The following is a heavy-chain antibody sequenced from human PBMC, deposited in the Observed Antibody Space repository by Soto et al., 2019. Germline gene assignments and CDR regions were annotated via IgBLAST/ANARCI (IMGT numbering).Heavy chain of an antibody. Sequence: PSETLSLTYAVSGASISSVYYWAWIRQPPGKGLEWIGSIYHSGSTYYNPSLKSRVTISVDTSKNQFSLKLSSVTAADTAVYYCARDGTYYELWSGYYINYYYGMDVWGQGTTVTVS. CDR1: GASISSVYY. CDR3: ARDGTYYELWSGYYINYYYGMDV. D-gene: IGHD3-3*01. J-gene: IGHJ6*02. V-gene: IGHV4-38-2*02. CDR2: IYHSGST.